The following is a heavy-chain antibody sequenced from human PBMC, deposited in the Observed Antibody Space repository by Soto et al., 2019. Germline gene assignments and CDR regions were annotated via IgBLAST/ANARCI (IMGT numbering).Heavy chain of an antibody. J-gene: IGHJ3*02. D-gene: IGHD3-22*01. CDR2: INAGNGNT. CDR1: GYTFTSYA. CDR3: ARDLTAYYYDSSGYYYRSGAFDI. V-gene: IGHV1-3*01. Sequence: QVQLVQSGAEVKKPGASVKVSCKASGYTFTSYAMHWVRQAPGQRLEWMGWINAGNGNTKYSQKFQGRVTITRDTSASTAYMELSSLRSEDTAVYYCARDLTAYYYDSSGYYYRSGAFDIWGQGTMVTVSS.